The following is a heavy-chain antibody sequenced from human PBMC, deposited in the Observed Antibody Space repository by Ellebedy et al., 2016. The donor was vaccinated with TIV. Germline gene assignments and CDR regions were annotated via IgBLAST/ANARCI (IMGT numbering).Heavy chain of an antibody. Sequence: MPSETLSLTCAVSGGSISSSNWWSWVRQPPGKGLEWIGEIYHSGSTNYNPSLKSRVTISVDKSKNQFSLKLSSVTAADTAVYYCARDGVWFGEHLGWFDPWGQGTLVTVSS. J-gene: IGHJ5*02. CDR1: GGSISSSNW. D-gene: IGHD3-10*01. CDR2: IYHSGST. CDR3: ARDGVWFGEHLGWFDP. V-gene: IGHV4-4*02.